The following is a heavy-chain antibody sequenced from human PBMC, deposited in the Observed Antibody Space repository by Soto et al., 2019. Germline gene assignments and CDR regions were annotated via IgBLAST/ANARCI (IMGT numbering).Heavy chain of an antibody. CDR2: TKQDGSEK. V-gene: IGHV3-7*01. CDR3: AREVARYCYGGTCSYYYMDV. CDR1: GFTFSSYW. Sequence: GGSLSLSCAASGFTFSSYWMTWVRQAPGKGLEWVANTKQDGSEKYDVDSVRGRFTISRDNAKNSLYLQMNSLRAEDTAVYYCAREVARYCYGGTCSYYYMDVWGQGTTVTVSS. J-gene: IGHJ6*03. D-gene: IGHD2-15*01.